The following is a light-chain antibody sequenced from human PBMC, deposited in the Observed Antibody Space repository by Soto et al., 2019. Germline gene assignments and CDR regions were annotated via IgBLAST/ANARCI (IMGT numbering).Light chain of an antibody. CDR3: LQDYIYPRT. CDR2: AAS. CDR1: QTITYY. V-gene: IGKV1-6*02. Sequence: IQMTQSPASLSASLGDRVTITSRPSQTITYYVNWYQQKPGGAPKLLIYAASSLQSGVPSSFIGSGSGTDFTLTISSLQPEDFATDYCLQDYIYPRTFGQGTKVDIK. J-gene: IGKJ1*01.